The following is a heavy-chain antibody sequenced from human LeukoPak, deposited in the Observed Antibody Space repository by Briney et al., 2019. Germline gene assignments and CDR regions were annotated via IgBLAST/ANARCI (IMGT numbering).Heavy chain of an antibody. CDR1: GFTFTSYD. Sequence: ASVKVSCKASGFTFTSYDINWVRQASGQGLEWMGWMNPNNGNTGYAQKFQGRVTMTRDTSISTAYMELSSLRSEDTAVYYCARAGGWSAFGAFDIWGQGTMVTVSS. CDR2: MNPNNGNT. J-gene: IGHJ3*02. V-gene: IGHV1-8*01. D-gene: IGHD6-19*01. CDR3: ARAGGWSAFGAFDI.